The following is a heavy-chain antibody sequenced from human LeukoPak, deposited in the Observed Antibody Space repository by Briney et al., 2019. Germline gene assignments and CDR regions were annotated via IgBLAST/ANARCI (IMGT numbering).Heavy chain of an antibody. Sequence: EASVTVSCKASGYTFTDYYMHWVQQAPGKGLEWIGRVDPEDGETIYAEKFQGRVTITADTSTDTAYMELSSLRSEDTAVYYCAVLGYCSSTSCYEVVYWGQGTLATVSS. CDR1: GYTFTDYY. J-gene: IGHJ4*02. CDR3: AVLGYCSSTSCYEVVY. CDR2: VDPEDGET. D-gene: IGHD2-2*01. V-gene: IGHV1-69-2*01.